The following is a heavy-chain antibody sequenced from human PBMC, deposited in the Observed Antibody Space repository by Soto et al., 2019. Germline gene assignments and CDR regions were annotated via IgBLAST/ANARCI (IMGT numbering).Heavy chain of an antibody. D-gene: IGHD3-3*01. CDR3: ARVFGVVIRYMEYYYYGMDV. CDR1: GGTFSSYA. Sequence: GASVKVSCKAPGGTFSSYAISWVRQAPGQGLEWMGGIIPIFGTANYAQKFQGRVTITADESTSTAYMELSSLRSEDTAVYYCARVFGVVIRYMEYYYYGMDVWGQGTTVTVSS. V-gene: IGHV1-69*13. CDR2: IIPIFGTA. J-gene: IGHJ6*02.